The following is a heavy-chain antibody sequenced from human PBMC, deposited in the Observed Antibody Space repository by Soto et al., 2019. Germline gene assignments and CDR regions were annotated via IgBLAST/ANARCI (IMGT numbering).Heavy chain of an antibody. CDR2: IGTYHGNT. V-gene: IGHV1-18*01. CDR1: GYAFTSFG. J-gene: IGHJ3*02. Sequence: QVQLVQSGAEVKKPGASVKVSCKASGYAFTSFGITWVRQAPGQGLEWIGWIGTYHGNTNYAQKLQGRVTMTRDTSTTIAHMELRSLTSDDTAVYYCASDRRVVANTDAYDIWGQGIMVTVSS. CDR3: ASDRRVVANTDAYDI. D-gene: IGHD2-15*01.